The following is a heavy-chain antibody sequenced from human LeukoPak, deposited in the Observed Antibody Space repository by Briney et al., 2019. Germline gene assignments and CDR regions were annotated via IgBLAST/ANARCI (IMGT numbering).Heavy chain of an antibody. Sequence: SETLSLTCTVSGGSISGYYWSWIRQLPGKGLEWIGFIYYTGSTNYNPSLKSRVTISVDTSKNQFSLTLRSVTAADTAVYYCARQASCSSATCNPFDYWGQGTLVTVSS. D-gene: IGHD2-2*01. J-gene: IGHJ4*02. CDR1: GGSISGYY. CDR3: ARQASCSSATCNPFDY. CDR2: IYYTGST. V-gene: IGHV4-59*08.